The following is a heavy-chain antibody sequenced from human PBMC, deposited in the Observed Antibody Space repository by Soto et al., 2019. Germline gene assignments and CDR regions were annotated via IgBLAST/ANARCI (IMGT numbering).Heavy chain of an antibody. Sequence: GGSLRLSCAASGFTFSSYAMHWVRQAPGKGLEWVAVISYDGSNKYYADSVKGRFTISRDNSKNTLYLQMNSLRAEDTAVYYCARSLTHHYSSSYNYWGQGTLVTVSS. CDR1: GFTFSSYA. V-gene: IGHV3-30*04. CDR2: ISYDGSNK. D-gene: IGHD6-6*01. J-gene: IGHJ4*02. CDR3: ARSLTHHYSSSYNY.